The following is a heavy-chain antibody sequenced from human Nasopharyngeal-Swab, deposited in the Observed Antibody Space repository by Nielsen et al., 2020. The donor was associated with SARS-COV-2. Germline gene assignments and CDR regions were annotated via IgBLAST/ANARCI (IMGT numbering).Heavy chain of an antibody. D-gene: IGHD2-15*01. CDR2: ISSSSSYT. V-gene: IGHV3-11*05. CDR1: GFTFSDYY. CDR3: ARVAWDIVVVVAAGAPDY. J-gene: IGHJ4*02. Sequence: LSLTCAASGFTFSDYYMSWIRQAPGKGLEWVSYISSSSSYTNYADSVKGRFHISRDNAKNSLYLQMNSLRAEDTAVYYCARVAWDIVVVVAAGAPDYWGQGTLVTVSS.